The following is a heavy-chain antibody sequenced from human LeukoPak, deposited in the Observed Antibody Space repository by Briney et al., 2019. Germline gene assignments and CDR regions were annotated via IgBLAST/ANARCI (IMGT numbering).Heavy chain of an antibody. J-gene: IGHJ4*02. D-gene: IGHD4-17*01. V-gene: IGHV1-46*01. Sequence: ASVTVSCKASGYTFTSYYMHWVRQAPGQGLEWMGIINPSGGSTSYAQKFQGRVTMTRDTSTSTVYMELSSPRSEDTAVYYCARLGYDYGAFDYWGQGTLVTVSS. CDR1: GYTFTSYY. CDR3: ARLGYDYGAFDY. CDR2: INPSGGST.